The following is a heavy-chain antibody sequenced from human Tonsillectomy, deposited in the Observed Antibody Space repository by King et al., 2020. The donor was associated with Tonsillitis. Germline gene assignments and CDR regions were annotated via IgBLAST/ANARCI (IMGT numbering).Heavy chain of an antibody. CDR3: ARGRGAVD. D-gene: IGHD4/OR15-4a*01. Sequence: QLVQSGAEVKKPGASVKVSCKASGYTFTSYDIDWVRQANGQGLEWMGWMNANSGNTGYAEKFQGRVIMTRNTSISTAYMELRSLRSDDTAVYYCARGRGAVDWGQGTLVTVSS. CDR2: MNANSGNT. CDR1: GYTFTSYD. J-gene: IGHJ4*02. V-gene: IGHV1-8*01.